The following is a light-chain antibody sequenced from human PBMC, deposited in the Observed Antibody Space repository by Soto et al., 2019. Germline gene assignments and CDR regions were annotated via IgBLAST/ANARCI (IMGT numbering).Light chain of an antibody. CDR1: GSDVGGYNY. J-gene: IGLJ2*01. Sequence: QSALTQPASVSGSPGQSITISCTGTGSDVGGYNYVSWYQQHPGKAPKLMIYDVSNRPSGVSNRFSGSKSGNTASLTISGLQAEDEADYYCSSYTSSSTVAFGGGTKLTVL. CDR3: SSYTSSSTVA. CDR2: DVS. V-gene: IGLV2-14*01.